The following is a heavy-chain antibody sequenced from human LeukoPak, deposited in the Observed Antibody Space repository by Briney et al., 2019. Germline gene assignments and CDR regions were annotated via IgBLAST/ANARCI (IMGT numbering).Heavy chain of an antibody. D-gene: IGHD1-26*01. CDR2: INHSGST. Sequence: SETLSLTCAVYGGSFSGYYWSWIRQPPGKGLEWIGEINHSGSTNYNPSLKSRVTISVDTSKNQFSLKLSSVTAADTAVYYCARDLYSGSYYSGVGAFDIWGQGTMVTVSS. J-gene: IGHJ3*02. CDR1: GGSFSGYY. CDR3: ARDLYSGSYYSGVGAFDI. V-gene: IGHV4-34*01.